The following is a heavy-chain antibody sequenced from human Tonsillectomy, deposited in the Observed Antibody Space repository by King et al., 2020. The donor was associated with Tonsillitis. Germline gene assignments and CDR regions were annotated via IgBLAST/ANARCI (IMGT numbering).Heavy chain of an antibody. Sequence: VQLQQWGAGLLKPSETLSLTCAVYGGSFSNYYWSWIRQPPGKGLEWIGEINHSVSTNYNPSLKSRVTIPVDTSKNQFSLNLTSVTAADTAVYYCAGMVVTDRKGKTWGQGTLVTVSS. CDR1: GGSFSNYY. V-gene: IGHV4-34*01. D-gene: IGHD2-21*02. CDR2: INHSVST. J-gene: IGHJ5*02. CDR3: AGMVVTDRKGKT.